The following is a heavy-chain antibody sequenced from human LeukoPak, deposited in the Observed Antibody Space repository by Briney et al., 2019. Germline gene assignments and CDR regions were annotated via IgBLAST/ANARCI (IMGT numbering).Heavy chain of an antibody. CDR3: AGAVGY. D-gene: IGHD1-26*01. Sequence: PGGSLRLSCAASGFTFSSYAMHWVRQAPGKGLEWVAVISYDGSNKYYADSVKGRFTISRDNSKNTLYLQMNSLRAEDTAVYYCAGAVGYWGQGTLVTVSS. CDR1: GFTFSSYA. J-gene: IGHJ4*02. CDR2: ISYDGSNK. V-gene: IGHV3-30-3*01.